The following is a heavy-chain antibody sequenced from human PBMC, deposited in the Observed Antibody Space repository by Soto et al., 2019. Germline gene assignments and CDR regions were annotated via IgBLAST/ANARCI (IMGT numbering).Heavy chain of an antibody. V-gene: IGHV4-4*02. Sequence: QVQLQQSGTGLVKPSGTLSLTCAVSGGSISSTDCWSWVRQPPGKGLEGIGETYHGGSTNYHPSRESRVTTSVDLSKNHFTLRVTAVTAADTAVFYGGSPKSGGSYEFDYWGQGTLVTVSP. D-gene: IGHD1-26*01. CDR1: GGSISSTDC. J-gene: IGHJ4*02. CDR3: GSPKSGGSYEFDY. CDR2: TYHGGST.